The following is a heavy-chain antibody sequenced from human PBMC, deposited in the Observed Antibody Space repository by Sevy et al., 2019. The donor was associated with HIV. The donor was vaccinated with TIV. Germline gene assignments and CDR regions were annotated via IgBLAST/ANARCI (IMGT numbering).Heavy chain of an antibody. V-gene: IGHV4-34*01. CDR1: GGSFSGYY. J-gene: IGHJ4*02. Sequence: SETLSLTCAVYGGSFSGYYWSWIRQPPGKGLEWIGEINHSGSTNYNPSLKSRVTISVDTSKNQFSLKLSSVTAADTAMYYCARGGYYYGSGSYSDYFDYWGQGTLVTVSS. CDR3: ARGGYYYGSGSYSDYFDY. D-gene: IGHD3-10*01. CDR2: INHSGST.